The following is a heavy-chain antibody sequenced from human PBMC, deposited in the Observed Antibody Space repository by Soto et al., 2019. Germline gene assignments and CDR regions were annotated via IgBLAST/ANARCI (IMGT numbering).Heavy chain of an antibody. J-gene: IGHJ5*02. CDR1: GGSITSSSHF. D-gene: IGHD2-15*01. CDR2: IYFTGNT. CDR3: AGQTFTVAAASYGRSNWFDP. V-gene: IGHV4-39*01. Sequence: SETLSLTCTASGGSITSSSHFWGWVRQPPGKGLEWIGTIYFTGNTYYTPSLKSRLTMSIDTSKNEFSLRLNSVTAADTAVYYCAGQTFTVAAASYGRSNWFDPWGPGTLVTVSS.